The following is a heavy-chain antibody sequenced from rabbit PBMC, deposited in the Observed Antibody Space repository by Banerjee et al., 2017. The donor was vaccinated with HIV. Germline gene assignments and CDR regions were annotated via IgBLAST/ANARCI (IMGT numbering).Heavy chain of an antibody. CDR2: IDTGSSGFT. CDR3: ARDSGTSFSSYGMDL. D-gene: IGHD8-1*01. V-gene: IGHV1S40*01. Sequence: QSLEESGGGLVKPGGTLTLTCTVSGFSFSSGYYMCWVRQAPGKGLEWIACIDTGSSGFTYFASWAKGRFTISKTSSTTVTLQVTSLTAADTATYFCARDSGTSFSSYGMDLWGQGTLVTVS. J-gene: IGHJ6*01. CDR1: GFSFSSGYY.